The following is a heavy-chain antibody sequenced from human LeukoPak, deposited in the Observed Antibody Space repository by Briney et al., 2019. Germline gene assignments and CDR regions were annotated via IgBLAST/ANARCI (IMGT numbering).Heavy chain of an antibody. V-gene: IGHV1-2*02. CDR2: IYPFRGGP. D-gene: IGHD3-22*01. CDR3: ARVDDRGHYYDSSGPRKLFGY. Sequence: ASVKVSCKASGYTFTGYFMYWLHQAAGQGLNWVGWIYPFRGGPNYAQKFQGRVTMTRDTSIRTAYMELSRLRSDDTAVYYCARVDDRGHYYDSSGPRKLFGYWGQGTLVTVSS. CDR1: GYTFTGYF. J-gene: IGHJ4*02.